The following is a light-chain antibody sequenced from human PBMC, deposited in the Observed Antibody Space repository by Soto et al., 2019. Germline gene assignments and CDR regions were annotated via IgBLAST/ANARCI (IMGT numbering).Light chain of an antibody. CDR3: QQYNSYWT. CDR2: HAS. V-gene: IGKV1-5*01. J-gene: IGKJ1*01. CDR1: QSISSW. Sequence: DIQMTQSPSTLSASVGDRVTITCRASQSISSWLAWYQQKPGKAPKLLIYHASSLESGVPARFIGSGSGTEFTLTISSLQPDDFATYYCQQYNSYWTFGQGTKVEIK.